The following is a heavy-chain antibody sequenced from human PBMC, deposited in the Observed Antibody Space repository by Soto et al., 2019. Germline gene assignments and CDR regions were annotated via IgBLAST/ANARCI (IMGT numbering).Heavy chain of an antibody. CDR2: IYYSGST. V-gene: IGHV4-31*03. J-gene: IGHJ6*02. CDR3: ARDYSGYGPEGYYYYGMDV. CDR1: GGSISSGGYY. Sequence: QVQLQESGPGLVKPSQTLSLTCTVSGGSISSGGYYWSWIRQHPGKGLEWIGYIYYSGSTYYNPSLKSRVTISVDTSKNQFSLKLSSVTAADTAVYYCARDYSGYGPEGYYYYGMDVWGQGTTVTVSS. D-gene: IGHD5-12*01.